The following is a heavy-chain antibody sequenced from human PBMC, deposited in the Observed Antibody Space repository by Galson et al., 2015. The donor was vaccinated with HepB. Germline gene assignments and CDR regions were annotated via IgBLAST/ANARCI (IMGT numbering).Heavy chain of an antibody. V-gene: IGHV6-1*01. D-gene: IGHD6-13*01. CDR3: ARELRYSSQDPSAFDI. Sequence: CAISGDSVSSNSAAWNWIRQSPSRGLEWLGRSYYRSKWYNDYAVSVKSRITINPDTSKNQFSLQLNSVTPEDTAVYYCARELRYSSQDPSAFDIWGQWKMVTVSS. CDR2: SYYRSKWYN. J-gene: IGHJ3*02. CDR1: GDSVSSNSAA.